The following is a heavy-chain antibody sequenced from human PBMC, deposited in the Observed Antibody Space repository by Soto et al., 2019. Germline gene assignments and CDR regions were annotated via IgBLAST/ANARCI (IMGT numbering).Heavy chain of an antibody. CDR1: GFDFSTYA. CDR3: VTATPAPSGGGAGARSSNSHGLWS. J-gene: IGHJ6*01. D-gene: IGHD2-2*02. Sequence: HPGGSLRLSCSAFGFDFSTYAMHWVRHAPGRXLEYVSAISHNGDTTYNADSVKGRITVCRANSKIRFYLCLGRGRVEYTARYNCVTATPAPSGGGAGARSSNSHGLWSRGQGTRVRVAS. V-gene: IGHV3-64D*06. CDR2: ISHNGDTT.